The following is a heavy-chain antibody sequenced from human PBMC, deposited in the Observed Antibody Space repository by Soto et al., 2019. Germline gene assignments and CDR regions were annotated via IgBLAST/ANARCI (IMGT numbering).Heavy chain of an antibody. V-gene: IGHV3-23*01. Sequence: EVQLLESGGGLVQPGGSLRLSCAASGFTFSSYAMSWVRQAPGKGLEWVSAISGSGGSTYYADSVKGRFTISRDNSKNTLYLQMNSRRAEDTAVYYCAKTSYYDFWSGSPRRFDPWGQGTLVTVSS. J-gene: IGHJ5*02. D-gene: IGHD3-3*01. CDR1: GFTFSSYA. CDR3: AKTSYYDFWSGSPRRFDP. CDR2: ISGSGGST.